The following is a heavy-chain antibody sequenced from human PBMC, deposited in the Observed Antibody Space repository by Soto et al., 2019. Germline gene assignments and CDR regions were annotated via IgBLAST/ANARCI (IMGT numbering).Heavy chain of an antibody. J-gene: IGHJ4*02. V-gene: IGHV4-34*01. CDR2: INHSGST. CDR1: GGYFSGYY. Sequence: SDTVSLTCAVYGGYFSGYYWSCIRQPPGKGLEWIGEINHSGSTNYNPSLKSRVSISVDTSKNQFSLKLSSVTAADTAVYYCARGPEYYYDSSGYYYSLKSRPYYFDYWGQGTLVTVSS. D-gene: IGHD3-22*01. CDR3: ARGPEYYYDSSGYYYSLKSRPYYFDY.